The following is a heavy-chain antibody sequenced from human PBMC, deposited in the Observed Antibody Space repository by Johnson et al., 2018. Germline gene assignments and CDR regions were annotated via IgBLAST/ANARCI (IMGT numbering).Heavy chain of an antibody. J-gene: IGHJ3*02. Sequence: QVQLQESGPGLVKXSETLSLXCTVSGGSMRSTSHYWGWIRQPPGKGLELIGTIYYSGSAYSNPSLKSRVHTPVDTSKTQFSLKLSSVTAADTAVYYCARGYCSGGACYGGVAAFDIWGQGTMVTVSS. V-gene: IGHV4-39*07. D-gene: IGHD2-15*01. CDR3: ARGYCSGGACYGGVAAFDI. CDR2: IYYSGSA. CDR1: GGSMRSTSHY.